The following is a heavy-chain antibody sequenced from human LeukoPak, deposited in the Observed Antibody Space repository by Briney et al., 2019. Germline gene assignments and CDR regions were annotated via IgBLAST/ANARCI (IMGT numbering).Heavy chain of an antibody. D-gene: IGHD3-16*01. CDR2: ISAYNGNT. V-gene: IGHV1-18*04. Sequence: PGASVKVSCTTSGYNFRDYGIDWVRQAPGQGLEWMGWISAYNGNTNYAQKFQGRITMTTDTSTRTADLELGSLRSDDTAVYYCAIMGATWGFDYWGQGTLITVPS. J-gene: IGHJ4*02. CDR1: GYNFRDYG. CDR3: AIMGATWGFDY.